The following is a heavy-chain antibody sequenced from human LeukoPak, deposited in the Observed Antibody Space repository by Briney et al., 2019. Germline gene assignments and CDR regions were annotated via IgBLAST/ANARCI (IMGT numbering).Heavy chain of an antibody. CDR1: GFTFSSYW. J-gene: IGHJ5*02. Sequence: GGSLRLSCVASGFTFSSYWMHWVRQAPGKGLVWVSHINSDGRSTTYADSVKGRFTISRDNAKNTLYLQMNSLRAEDTAVYYCARTGIAARSTVWFDPWGQGTLVTVSS. CDR2: INSDGRST. D-gene: IGHD6-6*01. V-gene: IGHV3-74*01. CDR3: ARTGIAARSTVWFDP.